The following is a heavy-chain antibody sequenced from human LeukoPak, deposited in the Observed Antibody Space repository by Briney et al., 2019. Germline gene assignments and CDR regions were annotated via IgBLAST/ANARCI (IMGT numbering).Heavy chain of an antibody. CDR2: ISSSSSTI. D-gene: IGHD6-19*01. V-gene: IGHV3-48*02. Sequence: GGSLRLSCVASGFTFSNYAMSWVRQAPGKGLEWVSYISSSSSTIYYADSVKGRFTISRDNAKNSLYLQMNSLRDEDTAVYYCASAGSGLYWGQGTLVTVSS. CDR3: ASAGSGLY. J-gene: IGHJ4*02. CDR1: GFTFSNYA.